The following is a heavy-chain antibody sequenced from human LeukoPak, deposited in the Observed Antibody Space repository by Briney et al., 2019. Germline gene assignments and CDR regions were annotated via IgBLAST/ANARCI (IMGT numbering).Heavy chain of an antibody. CDR2: ISSSSRTI. V-gene: IGHV3-48*04. CDR1: GFTFSSYR. J-gene: IGHJ3*02. D-gene: IGHD1-26*01. CDR3: ARSGRGGAFDI. Sequence: PGGSLRLSCAASGFTFSSYRMNWVRQAPGKGLEWVSYISSSSRTIYYADSVKGRFTISRDNAKNTLYLQMNSLRADDTAVYYCARSGRGGAFDIWGQGTMVTVSS.